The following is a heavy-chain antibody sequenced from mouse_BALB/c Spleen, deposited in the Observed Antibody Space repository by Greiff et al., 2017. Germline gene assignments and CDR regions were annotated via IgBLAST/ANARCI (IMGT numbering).Heavy chain of an antibody. CDR2: ISNGGGST. CDR1: GFTFSSYT. CDR3: ASYGNYLYYYAMDY. V-gene: IGHV5-12-2*01. J-gene: IGHJ4*01. D-gene: IGHD2-1*01. Sequence: DVQLVESGGGLVQPGGSLKLSCAASGFTFSSYTMSWVRQTPEKRLEWVAYISNGGGSTYYPDTVKGRFTISRDNAKNTLYLQMSSLKSEDTAMYYCASYGNYLYYYAMDYWGQGTSVTVSS.